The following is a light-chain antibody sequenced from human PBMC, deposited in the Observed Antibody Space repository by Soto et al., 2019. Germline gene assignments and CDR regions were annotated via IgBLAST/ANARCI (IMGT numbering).Light chain of an antibody. CDR1: QSVNSAY. V-gene: IGKV3-20*01. CDR2: GAS. J-gene: IGKJ3*01. Sequence: EIVLTQSPGTLSLSPGERATLSCRASQSVNSAYLAWYQQKPGQAPRLLIYGASSRATGIPDRFSGSGSGTDFTLTISRLEPEDFAVYYCQHYGSSLVAFGPGTKVDVK. CDR3: QHYGSSLVA.